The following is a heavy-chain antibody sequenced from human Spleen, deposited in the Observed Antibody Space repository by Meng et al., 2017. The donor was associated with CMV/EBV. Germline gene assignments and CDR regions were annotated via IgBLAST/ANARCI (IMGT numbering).Heavy chain of an antibody. CDR1: EFTFSGYW. J-gene: IGHJ4*02. D-gene: IGHD3-3*01. CDR2: INWNGGST. CDR3: ARAAGYDFWTGWYDY. V-gene: IGHV3-20*04. Sequence: GESLKISCTGFEFTFSGYWMSWVRQAPGKGLEWVSGINWNGGSTGYVDSVKGRFTVSRDNAKNSLYLQMNSLTAEDTALYYCARAAGYDFWTGWYDYWGQGTQVTVSS.